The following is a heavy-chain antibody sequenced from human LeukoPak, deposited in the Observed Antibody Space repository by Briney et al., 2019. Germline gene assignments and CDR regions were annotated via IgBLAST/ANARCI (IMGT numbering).Heavy chain of an antibody. CDR2: ISSNGGST. Sequence: GGSLRLSCAASGFTFSSYAMHWVRQAPGKGLEYVSAISSNGGSTYYANSVKGRFTISRDNSKSTLYFQMGSLRAEDMAVYYCAREDILTGETDYWGQGTLVTVSS. V-gene: IGHV3-64*01. D-gene: IGHD3-9*01. CDR1: GFTFSSYA. CDR3: AREDILTGETDY. J-gene: IGHJ4*02.